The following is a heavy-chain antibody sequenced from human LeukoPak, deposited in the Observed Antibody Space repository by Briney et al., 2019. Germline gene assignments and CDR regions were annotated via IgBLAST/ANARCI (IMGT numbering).Heavy chain of an antibody. CDR1: GFTFSSYA. J-gene: IGHJ6*03. Sequence: GGSLRLSCAASGFTFSSYAMSWVRQAPGKGLEWVSAISGSGGSTYYADSVKGRFTISRDNSKNTLYLQMNSLRAEDTAVYYCAKDDAAAAGSPYYYYYYMDVWGKGTTVTVSS. V-gene: IGHV3-23*01. D-gene: IGHD6-13*01. CDR3: AKDDAAAAGSPYYYYYYMDV. CDR2: ISGSGGST.